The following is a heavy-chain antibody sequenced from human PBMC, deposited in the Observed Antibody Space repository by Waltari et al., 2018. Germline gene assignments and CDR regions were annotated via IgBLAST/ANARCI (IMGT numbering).Heavy chain of an antibody. CDR3: ATSGRGYSYGTFDY. V-gene: IGHV1-69*04. CDR2: IIPILGIA. J-gene: IGHJ4*02. Sequence: QVQLVQSGAEVKKPGSSVKVSCKAAGGTFSSYAISWVRQAPGQGLEWMGGIIPILGIANYAQKFQGRVTITADESTSIAYMELSSLRSEDTAVYYCATSGRGYSYGTFDYWGQGTLVTVSS. D-gene: IGHD5-18*01. CDR1: GGTFSSYA.